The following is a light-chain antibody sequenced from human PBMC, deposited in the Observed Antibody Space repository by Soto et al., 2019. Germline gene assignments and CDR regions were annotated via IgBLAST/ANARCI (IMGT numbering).Light chain of an antibody. CDR3: QQYNDRPGT. Sequence: EIAMTQSPATLSVSPGERVTISCRASQSVSSNLAWFQQKPGQAPRLLIYGASTRATGIPATFSGSGSGTEFTLTISSLQSEDFAVYYCQQYNDRPGTFGQGTKVDIK. V-gene: IGKV3-15*01. CDR2: GAS. J-gene: IGKJ1*01. CDR1: QSVSSN.